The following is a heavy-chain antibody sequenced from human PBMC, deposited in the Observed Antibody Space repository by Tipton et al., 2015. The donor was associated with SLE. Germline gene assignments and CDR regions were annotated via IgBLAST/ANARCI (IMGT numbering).Heavy chain of an antibody. CDR3: ARHDKVFRFLEFDY. Sequence: LRLSCTISGGSISTYLWSWVRQPPGKGLEWIGYVDYTGSTNYNPSLKGRVTISGDISLKLTSVTTADTAVYYCARHDKVFRFLEFDYWGQGTLVTVSS. CDR2: VDYTGST. D-gene: IGHD3-3*01. CDR1: GGSISTYL. V-gene: IGHV4-59*08. J-gene: IGHJ4*02.